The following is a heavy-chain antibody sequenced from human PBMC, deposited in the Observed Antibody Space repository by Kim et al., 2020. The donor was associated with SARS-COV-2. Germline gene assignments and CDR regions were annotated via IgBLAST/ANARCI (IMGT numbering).Heavy chain of an antibody. D-gene: IGHD6-19*01. Sequence: TPSLKSRVTISGDTSKNPFSLKLSSVTAADTAVYYCARIAVAGGSGWFDPWGQGTLVTVSS. V-gene: IGHV4-39*01. CDR3: ARIAVAGGSGWFDP. J-gene: IGHJ5*02.